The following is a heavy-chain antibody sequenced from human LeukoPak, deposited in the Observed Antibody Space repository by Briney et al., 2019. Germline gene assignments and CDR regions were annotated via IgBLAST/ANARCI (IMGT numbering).Heavy chain of an antibody. CDR2: INPNSGGT. CDR1: GYTFTGYY. D-gene: IGHD6-19*01. Sequence: ASVKVSCKASGYTFTGYYMHWVRQAPGQGLEWMGWINPNSGGTNYAQKFQGRVTMTRDTSISTAYMELSRLRSDDTAVYYCARGRRIAVAGSQKYYFDYWGQGTLVTVSS. CDR3: ARGRRIAVAGSQKYYFDY. J-gene: IGHJ4*02. V-gene: IGHV1-2*02.